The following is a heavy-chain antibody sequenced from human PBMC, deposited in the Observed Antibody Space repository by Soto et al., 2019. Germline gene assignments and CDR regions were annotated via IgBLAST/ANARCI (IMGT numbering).Heavy chain of an antibody. J-gene: IGHJ4*02. CDR3: XXXXXXXXSXXXD. CDR1: GFTLNNYA. V-gene: IGHV3-23*01. CDR2: CNSAGGL. Sequence: EVQLLESGGGLVQPGGSLRLSCTASGFTLNNYAMSWVRXAPGXXLQWVSVCNSAGGLFYADSVKGRFTMSRDNSKNTXSLXXXXXXXXXXXXXXXXXXXXXXXSXXXDWGQGTLVTVSS.